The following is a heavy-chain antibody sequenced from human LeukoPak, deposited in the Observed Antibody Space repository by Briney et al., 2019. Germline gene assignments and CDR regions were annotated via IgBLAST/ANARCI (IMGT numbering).Heavy chain of an antibody. CDR2: IKHDGREK. D-gene: IGHD3-10*01. Sequence: PGGSLRLSCAASGFTFSSYWMSRVRQAPAKGLHWVANIKHDGREKYYVDSVKGRFTISRDNAKNSLYLQMNSLRAEDTAVYYCARWGYYGSGSYCFDYWGQGTLVTVSS. CDR3: ARWGYYGSGSYCFDY. CDR1: GFTFSSYW. V-gene: IGHV3-7*04. J-gene: IGHJ4*02.